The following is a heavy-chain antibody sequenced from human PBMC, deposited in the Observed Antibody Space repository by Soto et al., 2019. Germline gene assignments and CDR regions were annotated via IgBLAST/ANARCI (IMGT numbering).Heavy chain of an antibody. Sequence: EVQLVESGGGLVQPGRSLRLSCAASGFTIDDYAMHWVLQPPGKGLEWVSGVSWNSGFTGYADSVKGRFTISRDNAKNSLYLQTNSLRAEDTAVYYCVKGGSAPVAMLDAFDIWGQGTMVTVSS. CDR1: GFTIDDYA. CDR3: VKGGSAPVAMLDAFDI. J-gene: IGHJ3*02. V-gene: IGHV3-9*01. D-gene: IGHD2-2*01. CDR2: VSWNSGFT.